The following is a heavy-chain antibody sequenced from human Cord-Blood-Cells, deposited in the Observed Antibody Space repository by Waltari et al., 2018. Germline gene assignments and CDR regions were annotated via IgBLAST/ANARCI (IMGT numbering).Heavy chain of an antibody. V-gene: IGHV3-53*01. CDR2: IYSGGST. CDR3: ARASLPIDAFDI. Sequence: EVQLVESGGGLIQPGGYLRLSCAASGFTVSSNYMSWVRPAPGKGLEWCSVIYSGGSTYYADSVKGRFTISRDNSKNTLYLQMNSLRAEDTAVYYCARASLPIDAFDIWGQGTMVTVSS. CDR1: GFTVSSNY. J-gene: IGHJ3*02. D-gene: IGHD2-15*01.